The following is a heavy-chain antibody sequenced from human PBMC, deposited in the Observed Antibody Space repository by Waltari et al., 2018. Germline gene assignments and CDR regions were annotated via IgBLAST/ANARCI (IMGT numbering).Heavy chain of an antibody. Sequence: EVQLVESGGGLVKPGGSLRLSCAASGFTFSSYRMNWVRQAPGKGLEWVSSISSSSSYIYYADSVKGRFTISRDNAKNSLYLQMNSLRAEDTAVYYCARDIGGFCSGGSCYSYGYFQHWGQGTLVTVSS. CDR1: GFTFSSYR. D-gene: IGHD2-15*01. J-gene: IGHJ1*01. V-gene: IGHV3-21*01. CDR2: ISSSSSYI. CDR3: ARDIGGFCSGGSCYSYGYFQH.